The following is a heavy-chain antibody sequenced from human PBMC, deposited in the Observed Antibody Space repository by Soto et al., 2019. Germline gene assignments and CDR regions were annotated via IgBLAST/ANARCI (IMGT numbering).Heavy chain of an antibody. CDR3: ARQSIAARPEDYYYYYGMDV. V-gene: IGHV5-10-1*01. Sequence: GESLKISCKGSGYSFTSYWISWVRQMPGKGLEWMGRIDPSDSYTNYSPSFQGHVTISADKSISTAYLQWSSLKASDTAMYYCARQSIAARPEDYYYYYGMDVWGQGTTVTVSS. CDR1: GYSFTSYW. CDR2: IDPSDSYT. J-gene: IGHJ6*02. D-gene: IGHD6-6*01.